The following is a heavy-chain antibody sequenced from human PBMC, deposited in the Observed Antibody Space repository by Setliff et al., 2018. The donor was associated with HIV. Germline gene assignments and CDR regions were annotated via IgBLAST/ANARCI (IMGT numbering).Heavy chain of an antibody. D-gene: IGHD5-12*01. CDR1: GYTFTGYY. V-gene: IGHV1-2*02. Sequence: ASVKVSCKASGYTFTGYYMHWVRQAPGQGLEWMGWINPNSGGTTYAQKFQGRVTMTRDTSISTAYMELSSLRSEDTAVYYCARDGDGYNRNYYFDYWGQGTLVTVSS. CDR2: INPNSGGT. CDR3: ARDGDGYNRNYYFDY. J-gene: IGHJ4*02.